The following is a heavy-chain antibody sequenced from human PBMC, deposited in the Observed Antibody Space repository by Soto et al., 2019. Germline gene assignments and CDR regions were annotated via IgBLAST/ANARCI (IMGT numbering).Heavy chain of an antibody. CDR1: GFTVSSNY. D-gene: IGHD6-19*01. J-gene: IGHJ6*03. CDR3: ARVYPSSGWYYYYYMDV. CDR2: IYSGGST. Sequence: GGSLRLSCAASGFTVSSNYMSWVRQAPGKGLEWVSVIYSGGSTYYADSVKGRFTISRHNSKNTLYLQMNSLRAEDTAVYYCARVYPSSGWYYYYYMDVWGKGTTVTVSS. V-gene: IGHV3-53*04.